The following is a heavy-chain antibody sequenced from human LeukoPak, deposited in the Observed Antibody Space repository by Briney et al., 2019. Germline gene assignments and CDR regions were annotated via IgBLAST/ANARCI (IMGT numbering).Heavy chain of an antibody. D-gene: IGHD4-17*01. Sequence: GGSLRLSCAASGFTFGSYGMHWVRQAPGKGLDWVAFVRYDGNNPYYSASVKGRFSISRDNSRNTVLLQMNNLRLEDAAVYYCARGSRYGDYPYYCDFWGQGTLVTVSS. CDR2: VRYDGNNP. J-gene: IGHJ4*02. CDR3: ARGSRYGDYPYYCDF. V-gene: IGHV3-30*02. CDR1: GFTFGSYG.